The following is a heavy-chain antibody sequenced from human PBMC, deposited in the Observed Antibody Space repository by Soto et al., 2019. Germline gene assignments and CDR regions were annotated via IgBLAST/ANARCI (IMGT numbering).Heavy chain of an antibody. CDR1: GFTFSSYS. CDR3: ARDKGGGDFGMDV. D-gene: IGHD2-21*01. J-gene: IGHJ6*02. V-gene: IGHV3-21*01. CDR2: ISSSSSYI. Sequence: PVGSLRLSCAASGFTFSSYSMNWVRQAPGKGLEWVSSISSSSSYIYYADSVKGRFTISRDNAKNSLYLQMNSLRAEDTAVYYCARDKGGGDFGMDVWGQGTTVTVSS.